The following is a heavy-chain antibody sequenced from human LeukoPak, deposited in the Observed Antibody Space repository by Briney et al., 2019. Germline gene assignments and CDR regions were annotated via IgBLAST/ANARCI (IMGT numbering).Heavy chain of an antibody. CDR2: ISWDGSST. CDR1: GFTFDAYA. Sequence: GGSLRLSCAASGFTFDAYAMHWVRQAPGPGLEWVSLISWDGSSTYYADSVKVRFTISRDNSKNSLYMQMNSLRAEDTALYYCAKDGYCSGGSCSEIRKSYYYYYYYMDVWGKGTTVTVSS. D-gene: IGHD2-15*01. CDR3: AKDGYCSGGSCSEIRKSYYYYYYYMDV. J-gene: IGHJ6*03. V-gene: IGHV3-43D*03.